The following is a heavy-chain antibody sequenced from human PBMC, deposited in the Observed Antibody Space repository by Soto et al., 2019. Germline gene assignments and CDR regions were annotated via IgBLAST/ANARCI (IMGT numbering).Heavy chain of an antibody. V-gene: IGHV4-61*01. Sequence: SETLSLTCTFSVDSVTTRNYDWSWIRKPHGKGLEWIGYIYYSGNTNYSPSLKSRVTMSLDRSNNQFSLKLSSVTAADAAVYYCARIPVDTYMIYWFDPWGQGIMVTVSS. CDR1: VDSVTTRNYD. CDR2: IYYSGNT. CDR3: ARIPVDTYMIYWFDP. J-gene: IGHJ5*01. D-gene: IGHD5-18*01.